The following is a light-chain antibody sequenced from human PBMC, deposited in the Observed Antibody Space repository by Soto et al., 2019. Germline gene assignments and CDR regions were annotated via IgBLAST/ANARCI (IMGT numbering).Light chain of an antibody. CDR2: DVS. CDR1: SSDVGGYNY. CDR3: SSYTSNSTPYV. V-gene: IGLV2-14*01. J-gene: IGLJ1*01. Sequence: QSXLTQPASVSGSPGQSITISCTGTSSDVGGYNYVSWYHQHPGKAPKLMIYDVSNRPSGVSNRFSGSKSGNTASLSISGLQAEDEADYYCSSYTSNSTPYVFGTGTKVTVL.